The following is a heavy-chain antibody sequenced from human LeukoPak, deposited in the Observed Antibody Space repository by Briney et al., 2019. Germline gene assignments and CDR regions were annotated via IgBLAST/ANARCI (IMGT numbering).Heavy chain of an antibody. J-gene: IGHJ4*02. CDR3: AKGPTDYYDSSGYFDY. CDR1: EFSVGSNY. CDR2: IYSGGST. D-gene: IGHD3-22*01. Sequence: GGSLRLSCAASEFSVGSNYMTWVRQAPGKGLEWVSLIYSGGSTYYADSVKGRFTISRDNSKNTLYLQMNSLRAEDTAVYYCAKGPTDYYDSSGYFDYWGQGTLVTVSS. V-gene: IGHV3-66*01.